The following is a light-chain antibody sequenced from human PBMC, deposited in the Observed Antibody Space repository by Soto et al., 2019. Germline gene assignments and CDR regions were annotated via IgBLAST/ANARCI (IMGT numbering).Light chain of an antibody. J-gene: IGLJ3*02. CDR2: EVS. V-gene: IGLV2-14*01. CDR1: SSDVGTYNF. CDR3: SSHSSTSAPWV. Sequence: QSALTQPASVSGSPGQSITISCTGTSSDVGTYNFVSWYQQHPGKAPKLMIYEVSSRPSGVSNRFSGSKSGNTASLTISGLQAEDQADYSCSSHSSTSAPWVFGGGTKLTVL.